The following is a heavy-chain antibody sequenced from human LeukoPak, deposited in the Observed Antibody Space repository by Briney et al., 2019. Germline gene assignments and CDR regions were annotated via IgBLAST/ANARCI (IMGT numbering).Heavy chain of an antibody. CDR1: GGSISSGGYY. J-gene: IGHJ4*02. Sequence: SETLSLTCTVSGGSISSGGYYWSWIRQPPGKGLEWIGYIYHSESTYYNPSLKSRLTISVDRSKNQFSLKLNSVTAADTAIYFCARGRDTSIVTTYFFDYWGQGTLVTVSS. CDR2: IYHSEST. D-gene: IGHD1-26*01. CDR3: ARGRDTSIVTTYFFDY. V-gene: IGHV4-30-2*01.